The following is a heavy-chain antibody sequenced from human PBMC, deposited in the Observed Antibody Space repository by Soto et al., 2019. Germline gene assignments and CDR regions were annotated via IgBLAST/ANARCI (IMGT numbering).Heavy chain of an antibody. Sequence: QVQLVQSGAKVKKPGASVKVSCKASGYTFTSYDINWVRQATGQGLEWMGWMNPNSGNTGYAQKFHGRVTMTRNTSISTAYMELSSLRSEDTAVYYCARFGGRYCSGGSCPYYYYGMDVWGQGTTVTVSS. CDR1: GYTFTSYD. CDR3: ARFGGRYCSGGSCPYYYYGMDV. D-gene: IGHD2-15*01. V-gene: IGHV1-8*01. CDR2: MNPNSGNT. J-gene: IGHJ6*02.